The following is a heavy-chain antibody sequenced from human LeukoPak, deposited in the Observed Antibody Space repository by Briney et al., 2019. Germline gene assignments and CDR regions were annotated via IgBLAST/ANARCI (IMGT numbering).Heavy chain of an antibody. Sequence: GGSLRPSCAASGFTLSNFGMHWVRQAPGKGLEWVAVIWFDGSNKYYADSVKGRFTISRDNSKNTLYLQMDSLRAEDTAPYYCARDESSGSLHFDYWGQGTLVTVSS. CDR2: IWFDGSNK. CDR1: GFTLSNFG. J-gene: IGHJ4*02. V-gene: IGHV3-33*01. CDR3: ARDESSGSLHFDY. D-gene: IGHD3-10*01.